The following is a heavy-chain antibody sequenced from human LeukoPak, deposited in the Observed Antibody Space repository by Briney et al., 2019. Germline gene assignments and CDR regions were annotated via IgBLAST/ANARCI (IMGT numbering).Heavy chain of an antibody. CDR1: GFTFSSYE. CDR2: ISSSGSTI. CDR3: ARDTEDSSGFQGDL. Sequence: PGGSLRLSCAASGFTFSSYEMNWVRQAPGKGLEWVSYISSSGSTIYYADSVKGRFTISRDNAKSSLYLQMNSLRAEDTAVYYCARDTEDSSGFQGDLWGQGTLVTVSS. J-gene: IGHJ4*02. D-gene: IGHD3-22*01. V-gene: IGHV3-48*03.